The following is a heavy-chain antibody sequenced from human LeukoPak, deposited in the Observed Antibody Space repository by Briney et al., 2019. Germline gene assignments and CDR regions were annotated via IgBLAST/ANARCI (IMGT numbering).Heavy chain of an antibody. D-gene: IGHD2-15*01. CDR3: ATVYCSGGSCYHFDY. CDR1: GFTFNNYG. Sequence: GGSRRLSCATSGFTFNNYGMHWVRQAPGKGLEWVAFIRYDGSNKYYADSVRGRFTISRDNSKNTLYLQMNSLRAEDTAVYYCATVYCSGGSCYHFDYWGQGTLVTVSS. CDR2: IRYDGSNK. V-gene: IGHV3-30*02. J-gene: IGHJ4*02.